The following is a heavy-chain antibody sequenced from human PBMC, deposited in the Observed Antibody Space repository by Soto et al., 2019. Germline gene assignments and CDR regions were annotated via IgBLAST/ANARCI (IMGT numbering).Heavy chain of an antibody. V-gene: IGHV3-23*01. D-gene: IGHD3-9*01. J-gene: IGHJ4*02. Sequence: EVQLLESGGGLVQPGGSLKLSCEASGFTSSNYAMTWVRQAPGKGLEWVSGISGSGASTYYAASVKGRFTISRDNSKNTSYLQMNSLRAEDTAVYYCAKGHDYGILTKFDYWGQGTLVTVSS. CDR3: AKGHDYGILTKFDY. CDR1: GFTSSNYA. CDR2: ISGSGAST.